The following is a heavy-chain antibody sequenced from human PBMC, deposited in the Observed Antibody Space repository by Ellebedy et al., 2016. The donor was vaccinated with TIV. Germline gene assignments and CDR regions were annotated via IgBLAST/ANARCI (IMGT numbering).Heavy chain of an antibody. CDR1: GGSFSDYY. V-gene: IGHV4-34*01. J-gene: IGHJ5*02. Sequence: MPSETLSLTCAVSGGSFSDYYWSWIRQPPGKGLEWIGEVHHTGHTSYNPSLKSRVIISGDTSKNQFSLYLASVTAADTAVYYCAKNNWFDAWGQGILVTVSS. CDR3: AKNNWFDA. CDR2: VHHTGHT.